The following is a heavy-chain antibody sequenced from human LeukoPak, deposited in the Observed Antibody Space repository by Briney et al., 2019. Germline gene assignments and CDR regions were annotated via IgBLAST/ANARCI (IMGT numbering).Heavy chain of an antibody. CDR3: ARQRGIAVAGSQIDY. CDR2: IYPGDSDT. V-gene: IGHV5-51*01. Sequence: GASLKISCKGSGSSFTSYWIGWVRQMPGKGLEWMGIIYPGDSDTRYSPSFQGQVTISADKSISTAYLQWSSLKASDTAMYYCARQRGIAVAGSQIDYWGQGTLVTVSS. J-gene: IGHJ4*02. CDR1: GSSFTSYW. D-gene: IGHD6-19*01.